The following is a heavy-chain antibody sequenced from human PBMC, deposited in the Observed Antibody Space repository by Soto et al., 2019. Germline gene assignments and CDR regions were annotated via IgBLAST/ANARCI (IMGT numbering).Heavy chain of an antibody. D-gene: IGHD2-2*01. V-gene: IGHV3-23*01. J-gene: IGHJ4*02. CDR1: GFTFSNSA. Sequence: EVQLLESGGGVAQPGGSLRLSCAASGFTFSNSAMSWVRQAPGKGLEWVSTISGGSGDNSYADHVKCRFIVSRDDSRTTLSLQMNRLRAEATALYYCARGASTFAFWGQGRPVIVSS. CDR2: ISGGSGDN. CDR3: ARGASTFAF.